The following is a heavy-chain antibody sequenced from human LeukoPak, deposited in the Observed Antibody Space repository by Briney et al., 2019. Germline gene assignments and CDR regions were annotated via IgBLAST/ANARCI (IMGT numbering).Heavy chain of an antibody. Sequence: PGRSLRLSCVASGFTFSSYAMHWVRQAPGKGLEWVALISYDGSNKCYADSVKGRFTISRDNSKNTLYLQMNSLRAEDTAVYYCARGGVYSSGSYYLYYFDYWGQGTLVTVSS. CDR2: ISYDGSNK. CDR3: ARGGVYSSGSYYLYYFDY. D-gene: IGHD6-19*01. V-gene: IGHV3-30-3*01. CDR1: GFTFSSYA. J-gene: IGHJ4*02.